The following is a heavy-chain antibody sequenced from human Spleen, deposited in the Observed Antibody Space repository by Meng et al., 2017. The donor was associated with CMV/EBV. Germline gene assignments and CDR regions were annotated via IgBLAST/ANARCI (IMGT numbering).Heavy chain of an antibody. V-gene: IGHV3-21*01. J-gene: IGHJ4*02. CDR1: GITFSSYS. D-gene: IGHD2-8*01. Sequence: GGSLRLSCVASGITFSSYSMNWVRQAPGKGLEWVSSISSSSSYIYYADSVKGRFTISRDNAENSLYLQMSSLRAEDTAVYYCARAQVYYFDSWGQGTLVTVSS. CDR3: ARAQVYYFDS. CDR2: ISSSSSYI.